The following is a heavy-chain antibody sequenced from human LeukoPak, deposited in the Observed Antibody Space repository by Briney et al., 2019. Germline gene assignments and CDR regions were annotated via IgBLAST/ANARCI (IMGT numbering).Heavy chain of an antibody. CDR2: ICTSGST. J-gene: IGHJ1*01. V-gene: IGHV4-4*07. CDR1: GGSISTYC. CDR3: ARVRRDYDILTGYSGGYFQH. D-gene: IGHD3-9*01. Sequence: SETLSLTCTVSGGSISTYCWSWIRQPAGKGLEWIGHICTSGSTNYNPSLKSRVTISVDTSKNQFSLKLSSVTAADTAVYYCARVRRDYDILTGYSGGYFQHWGQGTLVTVSS.